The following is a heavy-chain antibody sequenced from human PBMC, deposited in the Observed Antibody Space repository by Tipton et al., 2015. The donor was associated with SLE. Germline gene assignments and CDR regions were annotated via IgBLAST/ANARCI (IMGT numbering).Heavy chain of an antibody. CDR3: ARGDANSGDY. Sequence: VQLVQSGGGLIQPGGSLRLSCAVSGGFFVSSNYMSWVRQAPGKGLEWVANINQDGSEKNYVDSVRGRLTISRDNANNSLYLQMNSLRDEDTAVYYCARGDANSGDYWGQGTLATVSS. CDR1: GGFFVSSNY. D-gene: IGHD5-24*01. V-gene: IGHV3-7*04. CDR2: INQDGSEK. J-gene: IGHJ4*02.